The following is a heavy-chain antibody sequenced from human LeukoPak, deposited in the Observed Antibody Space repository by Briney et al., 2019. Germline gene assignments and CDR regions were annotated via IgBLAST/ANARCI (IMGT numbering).Heavy chain of an antibody. CDR3: ARVSFPYYYGMDV. Sequence: PSETLSLTCTVSGGSISSSSYYWSWIRQPPGKGLEWIGYIYYSGSTNYNPSLKSRVTISVDTSKNQFSLKLSSVTAADTAVYYCARVSFPYYYGMDVWGQGTTVPVSS. J-gene: IGHJ6*02. CDR2: IYYSGST. CDR1: GGSISSSSYY. V-gene: IGHV4-61*01.